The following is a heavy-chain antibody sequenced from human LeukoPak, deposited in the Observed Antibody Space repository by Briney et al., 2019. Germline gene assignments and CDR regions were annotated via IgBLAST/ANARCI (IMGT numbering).Heavy chain of an antibody. J-gene: IGHJ4*02. Sequence: PGGALRLSCADSGFTFSTYSMTWVRQALGKGLEWVSSISSGSSDISYADSVKGRFTISRDNAQYSLYLQVNSLRAEDTAVYYCARLTGVVNAFDYWGQGTLVTVSS. CDR2: ISSGSSDI. V-gene: IGHV3-21*01. CDR1: GFTFSTYS. CDR3: ARLTGVVNAFDY. D-gene: IGHD3-22*01.